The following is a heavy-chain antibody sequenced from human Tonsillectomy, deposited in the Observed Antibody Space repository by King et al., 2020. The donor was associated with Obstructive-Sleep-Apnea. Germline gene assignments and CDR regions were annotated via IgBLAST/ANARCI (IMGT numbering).Heavy chain of an antibody. CDR1: GFTFIDYY. J-gene: IGHJ1*01. CDR2: IRCSGTTN. D-gene: IGHD6-13*01. CDR3: ARDHIPAADIGGRVH. Sequence: VQLVEAGGGLVKPGGSLRLSCAASGFTFIDYYMNWIRQAPGTALDWLSSIRCSGTTNHYANSVKGRFTIPRDNAKNSLYLQMNGLRAEDTAVYYCARDHIPAADIGGRVHWGQGTLVTVSS. V-gene: IGHV3-11*01.